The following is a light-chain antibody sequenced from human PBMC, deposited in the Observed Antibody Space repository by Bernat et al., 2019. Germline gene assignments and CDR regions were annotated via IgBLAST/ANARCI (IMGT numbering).Light chain of an antibody. J-gene: IGLJ3*02. V-gene: IGLV2-14*03. CDR3: SSYASSSTLV. Sequence: QSALTQPASVSGSPGQSITISCTGTSSDVGGYNYVSWYQQHPGKAPKLMIYDVSDRPSGVSNRFSGSKSGNTASLTLSGLQAEDEADYYCSSYASSSTLVFGGGTKLPVL. CDR2: DVS. CDR1: SSDVGGYNY.